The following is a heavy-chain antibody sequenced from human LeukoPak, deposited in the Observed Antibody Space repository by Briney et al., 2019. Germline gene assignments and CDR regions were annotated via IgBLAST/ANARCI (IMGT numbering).Heavy chain of an antibody. Sequence: ASVKVSCKASGYTFTSYDINWVRQATGQGLEWMGWMNPNSGDTGYAQKFQGRVTMTRNTSISTAYMELSSLRSEDTAVYYCASSYTYGNCFGYWGQGTLVTVSS. V-gene: IGHV1-8*01. D-gene: IGHD5-18*01. CDR1: GYTFTSYD. J-gene: IGHJ4*02. CDR2: MNPNSGDT. CDR3: ASSYTYGNCFGY.